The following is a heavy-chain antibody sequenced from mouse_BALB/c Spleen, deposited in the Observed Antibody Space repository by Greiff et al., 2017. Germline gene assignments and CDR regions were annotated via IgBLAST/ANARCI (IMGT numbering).Heavy chain of an antibody. J-gene: IGHJ2*01. Sequence: DVQLVESGGGLVQPGGSLKLSCAASGFTFSSYTMSWVRQTPEKRLEWVAYISNGGGSTYYPDTVKGRFTISRDNAKNTLYLQMSSLKSEDTAMYYCARRSGMGYFDYWGQGTTLTVSS. CDR2: ISNGGGST. CDR1: GFTFSSYT. V-gene: IGHV5-12-2*01. D-gene: IGHD4-1*01. CDR3: ARRSGMGYFDY.